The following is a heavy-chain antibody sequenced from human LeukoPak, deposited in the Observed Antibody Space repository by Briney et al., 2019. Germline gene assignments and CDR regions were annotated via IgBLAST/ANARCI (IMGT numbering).Heavy chain of an antibody. CDR1: GFSFSDHY. CDR2: SRNKPNSYTT. CDR3: ARVLTGTGGTFDI. Sequence: GGSLRLSCSASGFSFSDHYMDWVRQPPGKGLEWVGRSRNKPNSYTTEYAASVKGRFTISRDDSKNSLYLQMNSLNTEGTAVYYWARVLTGTGGTFDIWGQGTKVTVSS. J-gene: IGHJ3*02. D-gene: IGHD1-20*01. V-gene: IGHV3-72*01.